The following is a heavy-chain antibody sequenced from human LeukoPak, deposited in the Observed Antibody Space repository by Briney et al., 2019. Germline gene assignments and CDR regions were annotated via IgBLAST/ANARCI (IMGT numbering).Heavy chain of an antibody. D-gene: IGHD6-13*01. CDR1: GFTVSSNY. J-gene: IGHJ4*02. Sequence: GGSLRLSXAASGFTVSSNYMSWVRQAPGKGLEWVSVIYSGGSTYYADSVKGRFTISRDNSKNTLYLQMNSLRAEDTAVYYCARVPPLWAPSGSWIDYWGQGTLVTVSS. CDR3: ARVPPLWAPSGSWIDY. CDR2: IYSGGST. V-gene: IGHV3-66*02.